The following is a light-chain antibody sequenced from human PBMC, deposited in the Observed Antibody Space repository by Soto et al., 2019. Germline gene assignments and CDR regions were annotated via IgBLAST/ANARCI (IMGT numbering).Light chain of an antibody. CDR2: EGS. Sequence: QSALTQPASVSGSPGQSITISCTGTSSDVGSYNLVSWYQQHPGKAPKLMIYEGSKRPSGVSNRFSGSKSGNMASLTISGLQAEDEADYYCCSYAGSSTFFFGTGTKVTVL. V-gene: IGLV2-23*03. J-gene: IGLJ1*01. CDR3: CSYAGSSTFF. CDR1: SSDVGSYNL.